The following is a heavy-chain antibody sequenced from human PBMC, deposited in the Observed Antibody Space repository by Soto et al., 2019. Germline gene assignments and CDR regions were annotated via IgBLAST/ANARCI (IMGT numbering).Heavy chain of an antibody. CDR2: IRPNSGAT. D-gene: IGHD6-25*01. J-gene: IGHJ4*02. CDR1: GYTFTSYG. V-gene: IGHV1-18*01. CDR3: VREMWTRSGSQNFFDY. Sequence: QVQLVQSEGELRQPGASVTVSCRASGYTFTSYGIIWVRQAPGQGLEWMGYIRPNSGATKYAQNIQGRLTLTTDTSTSTAYMELRSLSSDDTAIYYCVREMWTRSGSQNFFDYWGLGDLVTVSS.